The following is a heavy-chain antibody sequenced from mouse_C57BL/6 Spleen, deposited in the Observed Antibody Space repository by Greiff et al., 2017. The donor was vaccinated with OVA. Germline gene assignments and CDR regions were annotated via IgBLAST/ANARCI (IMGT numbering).Heavy chain of an antibody. CDR1: GYSFTDYN. CDR2: INPNYGTT. V-gene: IGHV1-39*01. J-gene: IGHJ1*03. Sequence: VQLKQSGPELVKPGASVKISCKASGYSFTDYNMNWVKQSNGKSLEWIGVINPNYGTTSYNQKFKGKATLTVDQSSSTAYMQLNSLTSEDSAVYYCARGGTTVVDWYFDVWGTGTTVTVSS. CDR3: ARGGTTVVDWYFDV. D-gene: IGHD1-1*01.